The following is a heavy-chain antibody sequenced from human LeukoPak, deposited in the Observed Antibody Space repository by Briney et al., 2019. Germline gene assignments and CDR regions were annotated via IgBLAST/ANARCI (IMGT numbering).Heavy chain of an antibody. Sequence: PGGSLRLSCAASGFTFSSYGMHWVRQAPGKGLEWVAVISYDGSNKYYADSVKGRFTISRGNSKNTLYLQMNSLRAEDTAVYYCAKGGYPDYWGQGTLVTVSS. J-gene: IGHJ4*02. V-gene: IGHV3-30*18. CDR1: GFTFSSYG. CDR3: AKGGYPDY. D-gene: IGHD5-12*01. CDR2: ISYDGSNK.